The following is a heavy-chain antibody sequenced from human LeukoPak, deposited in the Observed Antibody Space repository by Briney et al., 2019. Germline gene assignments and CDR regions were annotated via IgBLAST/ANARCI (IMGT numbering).Heavy chain of an antibody. J-gene: IGHJ4*02. D-gene: IGHD1-26*01. CDR3: AKSGGYGLIDY. V-gene: IGHV4-39*01. CDR1: GASVSGSAYY. CDR2: IYYSGST. Sequence: SETLSLTCTVSGASVSGSAYYWGWIRQPPGRGLEWIGNIYYSGSTYYNESLESRVTISIDTSKNQFSLKLNSVTAADTAMYYCAKSGGYGLIDYWGQGTLVTVSS.